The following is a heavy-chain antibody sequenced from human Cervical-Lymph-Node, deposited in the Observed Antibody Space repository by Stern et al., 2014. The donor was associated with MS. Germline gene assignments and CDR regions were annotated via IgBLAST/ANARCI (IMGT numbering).Heavy chain of an antibody. V-gene: IGHV1-2*02. J-gene: IGHJ2*01. D-gene: IGHD2-2*01. Sequence: DQLVESGAEVKKPGASVKVSCKASGYTFTGYYIHWGRQAPGQGLEGMGWITPNSGGTNYAQKFQGRVTMTRDTSISTAYMELSRLRSDDTAVYYCARTPYQLLDWYFDLWGRGTLVTVSS. CDR3: ARTPYQLLDWYFDL. CDR2: ITPNSGGT. CDR1: GYTFTGYY.